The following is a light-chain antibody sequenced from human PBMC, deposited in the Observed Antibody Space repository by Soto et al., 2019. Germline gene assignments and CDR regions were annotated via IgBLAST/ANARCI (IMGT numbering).Light chain of an antibody. J-gene: IGKJ1*01. CDR2: AXS. Sequence: DIRMTQSPSSLSASVGAIVTITXRASSSARRYVNWHQQDPGXVPKXXXDAXSSLQRGGPSRFSGSGSGKDFTLPISSMQPEDFATYYCQQSYSTPRTFGQGTKVDIK. CDR1: SSARRY. V-gene: IGKV1-39*01. CDR3: QQSYSTPRT.